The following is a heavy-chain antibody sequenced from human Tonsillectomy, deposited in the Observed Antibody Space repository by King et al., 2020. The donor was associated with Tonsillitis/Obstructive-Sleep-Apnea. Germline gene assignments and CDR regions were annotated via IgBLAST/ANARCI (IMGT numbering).Heavy chain of an antibody. Sequence: QLVQSGAEVKKPGASVKVSCKVSGYSLTELSMHWVRQSPGKGLEWMGGFDPEDGETVYPQKFQGRVTMTEDTSTDTAYMELSSLRSEDTAVYYCATRWSGYYQGGYYYYMDVWGRGTTVTVSS. CDR2: FDPEDGET. V-gene: IGHV1-24*01. CDR1: GYSLTELS. CDR3: ATRWSGYYQGGYYYYMDV. J-gene: IGHJ6*03. D-gene: IGHD3-3*01.